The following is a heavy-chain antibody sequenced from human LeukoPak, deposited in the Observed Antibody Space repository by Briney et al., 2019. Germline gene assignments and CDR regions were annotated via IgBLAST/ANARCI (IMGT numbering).Heavy chain of an antibody. V-gene: IGHV1-18*01. CDR3: ARDHYVTMVRGVIPLDY. CDR2: ISAYNGNT. J-gene: IGHJ4*02. Sequence: ASVKVSCKASGYTFTGYGISWVRQAPGQGLEWMGWISAYNGNTNYAQKLQGRVTMTTDTSTSTAYMELRSLRSDDTAVYYCARDHYVTMVRGVIPLDYWGQGTLVTVSS. D-gene: IGHD3-10*01. CDR1: GYTFTGYG.